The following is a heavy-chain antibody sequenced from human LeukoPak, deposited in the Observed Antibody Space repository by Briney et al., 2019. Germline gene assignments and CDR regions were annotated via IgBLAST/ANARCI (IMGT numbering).Heavy chain of an antibody. CDR2: IYSDGSA. V-gene: IGHV3-66*01. CDR3: ARDPKTATEY. D-gene: IGHD6-6*01. J-gene: IGHJ4*02. CDR1: GFTVSSNY. Sequence: GGSLRLSCAASGFTVSSNYMTWVRQAPGKGLEWVSVIYSDGSAFYADSVTGRFTISRDNSKNTLNLQMNSLRGEDTAVYYCARDPKTATEYWGQGTLVTVSS.